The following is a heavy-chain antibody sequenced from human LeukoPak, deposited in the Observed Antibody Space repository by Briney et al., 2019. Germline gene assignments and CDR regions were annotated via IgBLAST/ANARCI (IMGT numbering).Heavy chain of an antibody. Sequence: PSETLSLTCSVSGGSVTSYYWSWIRQPPGKGLEWIGYIYYSGSTYYNPSLKSRVTTSVDTSKNQFSLKLSSVTAADTAVYYCARGTIYFDYWGQGTLVTVSS. D-gene: IGHD3-3*01. V-gene: IGHV4-59*08. J-gene: IGHJ4*02. CDR2: IYYSGST. CDR3: ARGTIYFDY. CDR1: GGSVTSYY.